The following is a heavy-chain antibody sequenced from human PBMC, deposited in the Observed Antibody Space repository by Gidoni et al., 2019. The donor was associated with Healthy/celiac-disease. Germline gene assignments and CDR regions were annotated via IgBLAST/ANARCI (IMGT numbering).Heavy chain of an antibody. CDR2: ISAYNGNT. J-gene: IGHJ4*02. CDR1: GYTFPSYG. D-gene: IGHD3-22*01. V-gene: IGHV1-18*01. Sequence: QVQLVQSGAEVKKPAASVKISRKGSGYTFPSYGISWVRQAPGQGLEWMGWISAYNGNTNYAQKLQGRVTMTTDTSTSTAYMELRSLRSDDTAVYYCARAPTYDSSGYPFDYWGQRTLVTVSS. CDR3: ARAPTYDSSGYPFDY.